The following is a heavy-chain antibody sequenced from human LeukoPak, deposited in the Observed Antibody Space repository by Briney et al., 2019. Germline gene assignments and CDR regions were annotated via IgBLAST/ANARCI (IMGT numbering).Heavy chain of an antibody. D-gene: IGHD4-23*01. CDR2: IYYSGST. CDR1: GGSISSHY. V-gene: IGHV4-59*11. J-gene: IGHJ6*02. CDR3: ARDTRVVTPPYYYYYGMDV. Sequence: SENLSLTCTVSGGSISSHYWSWIRQPPGKGLEWIGYIYYSGSTNYNPSLKSRVTISVDTSKNQFSLKLSSVTAADTAVYYCARDTRVVTPPYYYYYGMDVWGQGTTVTVSS.